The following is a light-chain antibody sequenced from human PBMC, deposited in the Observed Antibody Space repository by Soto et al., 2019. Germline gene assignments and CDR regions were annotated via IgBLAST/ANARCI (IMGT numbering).Light chain of an antibody. CDR2: TSS. CDR3: HQSIRFPNT. J-gene: IGKJ5*01. V-gene: IGKV1-12*01. Sequence: DIQMTQSPSSVSASVGDSVTITCRASESISTWLAWYRQKPGKAPELLIYTSSNLQSGVPSRLSGRGSRTDFTLTISSLHPEDFASYNCHQSIRFPNTCGQGTRLEIK. CDR1: ESISTW.